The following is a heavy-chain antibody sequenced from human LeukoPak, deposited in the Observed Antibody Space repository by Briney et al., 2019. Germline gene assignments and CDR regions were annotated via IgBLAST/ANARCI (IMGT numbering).Heavy chain of an antibody. CDR1: GFTFSSYS. CDR2: ISSSSSYI. CDR3: ARDPYYYGSGSYYDYYYGMDV. J-gene: IGHJ6*02. Sequence: PGGSLRLSCAASGFTFSSYSMNWVRQAPGKGLEWVSSISSSSSYIYYADSVKGRFTISRDNAKNSLYLQMNSLRAEDTAVYYCARDPYYYGSGSYYDYYYGMDVWGQGTTVTVSS. V-gene: IGHV3-21*01. D-gene: IGHD3-10*01.